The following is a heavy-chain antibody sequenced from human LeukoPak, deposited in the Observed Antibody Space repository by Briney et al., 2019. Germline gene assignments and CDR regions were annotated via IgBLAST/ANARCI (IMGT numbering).Heavy chain of an antibody. CDR2: INPNSGGT. J-gene: IGHJ3*02. CDR3: ARGLRGTIFGVVDDAFDI. D-gene: IGHD3-3*01. Sequence: GASVKVSCKASGYTFTGYYMHWVRQAPGQGLEWMGWINPNSGGTNYAQKFQGRVTMTRDTSISTAYMELSRLRSDDTAVYYCARGLRGTIFGVVDDAFDIWGQGTMVTVSS. V-gene: IGHV1-2*02. CDR1: GYTFTGYY.